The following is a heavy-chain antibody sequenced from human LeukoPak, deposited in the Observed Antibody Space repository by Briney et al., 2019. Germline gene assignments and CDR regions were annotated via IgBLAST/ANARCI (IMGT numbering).Heavy chain of an antibody. CDR3: ARGFDSNDYFYYYMDV. CDR2: IIPSGTT. D-gene: IGHD3-22*01. J-gene: IGHJ6*03. CDR1: GGSFSGYY. Sequence: PSETLSLTCAVYGGSFSGYYWIWIRQPPGKGLEWSGEIIPSGTTTYNPSLRSRLTISVDTSKTQFSLKLNSVTAADTAVYYCARGFDSNDYFYYYMDVWGKGTTVTVSS. V-gene: IGHV4-34*01.